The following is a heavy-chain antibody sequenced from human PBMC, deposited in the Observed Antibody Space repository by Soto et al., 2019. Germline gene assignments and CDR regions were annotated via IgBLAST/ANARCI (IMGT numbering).Heavy chain of an antibody. D-gene: IGHD2-21*01. Sequence: EVQLLESGGGLVQTGGSLRLSCAASGFTFSRHAMSWVRPAPGKGLEWDSTLSAVDNTYYAQSVKGRFIISTDISKNTLSRQMNSLRVDDTAVYYCARDPRAYRTNMGYYFDYWCQGSLVTGSS. CDR2: LSAVDNT. CDR1: GFTFSRHA. V-gene: IGHV3-23*01. CDR3: ARDPRAYRTNMGYYFDY. J-gene: IGHJ4*02.